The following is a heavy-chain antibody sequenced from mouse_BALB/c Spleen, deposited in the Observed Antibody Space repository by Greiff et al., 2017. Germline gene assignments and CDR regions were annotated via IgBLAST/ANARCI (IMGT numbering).Heavy chain of an antibody. CDR1: GYTFSSYW. CDR2: ILPGSGST. J-gene: IGHJ3*01. V-gene: IGHV1-9*01. D-gene: IGHD1-2*01. CDR3: ARRGITTATAY. Sequence: VQLQQSGAELMKPGASVKISCKATGYTFSSYWIEWVKQRPGHGLEWIGEILPGSGSTNYNEKFKGKATFTADTSSNTAYMQLSSLTSEDSAVYYCARRGITTATAYWGQGTLVTVSA.